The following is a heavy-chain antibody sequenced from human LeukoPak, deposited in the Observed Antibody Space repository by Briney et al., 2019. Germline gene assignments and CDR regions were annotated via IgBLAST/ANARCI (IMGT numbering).Heavy chain of an antibody. CDR1: GFTFSSYS. CDR3: VRSAYYYDSSHFGPDY. J-gene: IGHJ4*02. CDR2: ISSSSSYI. Sequence: GGSLRLSCAASGFTFSSYSMNWVRQTPGKGLEWVSSISSSSSYIYYADSVKGRFTISRDNAKNSLYLQMNSLRAEDTAVYYCVRSAYYYDSSHFGPDYWGQGTLVTVSS. D-gene: IGHD3-22*01. V-gene: IGHV3-21*01.